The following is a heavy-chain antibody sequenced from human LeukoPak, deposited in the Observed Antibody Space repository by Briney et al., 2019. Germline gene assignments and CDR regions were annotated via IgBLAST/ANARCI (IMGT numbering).Heavy chain of an antibody. CDR3: AKGDDILTAYSAFDY. CDR2: ISASAANT. D-gene: IGHD3-9*01. J-gene: IGHJ4*02. CDR1: GFTVSSNY. V-gene: IGHV3-23*01. Sequence: GGSLRLSCAASGFTVSSNYMSWVRQAPGKGLEWVSGISASAANTYFADSVKGRFTISRDNSNNTLYLQMNSLRAEDTAVYYCAKGDDILTAYSAFDYWGQGTLVTVSS.